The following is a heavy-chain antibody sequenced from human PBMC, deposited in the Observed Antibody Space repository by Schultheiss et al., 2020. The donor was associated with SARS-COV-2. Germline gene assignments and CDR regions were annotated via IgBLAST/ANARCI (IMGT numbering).Heavy chain of an antibody. V-gene: IGHV4-59*01. D-gene: IGHD6-19*01. Sequence: SETLSLTCTVSGGSISSYYWGWIRQPPEKGLEWIGYIYYSGSTNYNPSIKSRVTISVDTSKNQFSLKLSSVTGADTAVYYCARGKLTSSGWYWGEDYWGQGTLVTVSS. CDR1: GGSISSYY. J-gene: IGHJ4*02. CDR2: IYYSGST. CDR3: ARGKLTSSGWYWGEDY.